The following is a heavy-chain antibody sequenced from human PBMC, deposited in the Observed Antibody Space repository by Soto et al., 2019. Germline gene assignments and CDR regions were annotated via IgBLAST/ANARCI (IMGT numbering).Heavy chain of an antibody. CDR1: GFTFSSYA. CDR3: ARGEAWELPYYYYYYGMDV. CDR2: ISYDGSNK. Sequence: GGSLRLSCAASGFTFSSYAMHWVRQAPGKGLEWVAVISYDGSNKYYADSVKGRFTISRDNSKNTLYLQMNSLRAEDTAVYYCARGEAWELPYYYYYYGMDVWGQGTTVTVSS. D-gene: IGHD1-26*01. V-gene: IGHV3-30-3*01. J-gene: IGHJ6*02.